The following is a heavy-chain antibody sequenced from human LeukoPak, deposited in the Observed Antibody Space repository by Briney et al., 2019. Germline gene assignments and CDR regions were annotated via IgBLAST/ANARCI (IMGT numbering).Heavy chain of an antibody. D-gene: IGHD2-2*01. Sequence: SQTLSLTCTVSGDSISSGFYWGWIGQSPGKGLEWIGSIYHSGSTSYNPSLHRRVTMSVDTSKRQFSLSLRSVTAADTAVYYCAKGIICSSLSCDAFDPWGQGTPVTVSS. CDR3: AKGIICSSLSCDAFDP. J-gene: IGHJ5*02. V-gene: IGHV4-38-2*02. CDR2: IYHSGST. CDR1: GDSISSGFY.